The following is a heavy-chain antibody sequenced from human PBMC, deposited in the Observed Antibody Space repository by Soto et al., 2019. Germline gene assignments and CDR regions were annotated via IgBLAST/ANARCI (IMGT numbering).Heavy chain of an antibody. V-gene: IGHV1-24*01. CDR1: GYTLTELS. CDR3: ATSDGVYRSSSSDFDY. CDR2: FDPEDGET. Sequence: GSVKVSCKVSGYTLTELSMHWVRQAPGKGLEWMGGFDPEDGETIYAQKFQGRVTMTEDTSTDTAYMELSSLRSEDTAVYYCATSDGVYRSSSSDFDYWGQGTLVTV. D-gene: IGHD6-6*01. J-gene: IGHJ4*02.